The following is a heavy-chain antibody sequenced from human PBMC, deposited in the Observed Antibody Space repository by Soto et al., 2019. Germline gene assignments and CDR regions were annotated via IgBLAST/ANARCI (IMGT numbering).Heavy chain of an antibody. CDR2: ISYDGSNK. D-gene: IGHD6-19*01. V-gene: IGHV3-30-3*01. J-gene: IGHJ4*02. CDR1: GFTFSSYA. Sequence: PGGSLRLSCAACGFTFSSYATHWVRQAPGKGLEWVAVISYDGSNKYYADSVKGRFTISRDNSKNTLYLQMNSLRAEDTAVYYCARDRSSWLVQYYFDYWGQGTLVTVSS. CDR3: ARDRSSWLVQYYFDY.